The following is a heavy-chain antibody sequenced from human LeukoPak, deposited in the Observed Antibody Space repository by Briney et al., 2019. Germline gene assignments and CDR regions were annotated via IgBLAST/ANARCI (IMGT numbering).Heavy chain of an antibody. D-gene: IGHD5-18*01. CDR1: GFTVSSNY. CDR2: IYSGGIYNDGTT. J-gene: IGHJ3*02. Sequence: SGGSLRLSCAASGFTVSSNYMSWVRQAPGKGLEWVSVIYSGGIYNDGTTNYGDSVKGRFTISRDNSKNTLYLQMNSLRAEDTAAYYCARRELLGYSYGLRTFNIWGQGTTVTVSS. V-gene: IGHV3-66*04. CDR3: ARRELLGYSYGLRTFNI.